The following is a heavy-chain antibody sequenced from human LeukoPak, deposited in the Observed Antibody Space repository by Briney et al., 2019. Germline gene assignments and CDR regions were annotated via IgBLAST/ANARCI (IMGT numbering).Heavy chain of an antibody. CDR3: ARGPSLRVFWSGYYNFDY. D-gene: IGHD3-3*01. CDR1: GGSFSGYY. V-gene: IGHV4-34*01. CDR2: INHSGST. Sequence: SETLSLTCAVYGGSFSGYYWSWIRQPPGKGLEWIGEINHSGSTNYNPSLKSRVTISVDTSKNQFSLKLSSVTAADTAVYYCARGPSLRVFWSGYYNFDYWGQGTLVTVSS. J-gene: IGHJ4*02.